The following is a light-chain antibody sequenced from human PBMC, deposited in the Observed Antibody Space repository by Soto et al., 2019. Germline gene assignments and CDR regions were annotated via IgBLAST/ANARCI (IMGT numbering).Light chain of an antibody. J-gene: IGLJ2*01. CDR1: SNVVGSFDT. Sequence: ALTQPVSVSGSPGQSITISCTGTSNVVGSFDTVSWYQQHPGKVPKLMIYEVSNRPSGVSNRFSASKSGNTASLTISGLQAEDEADYYCTSETKSYTLVFGGGTKGTVL. CDR3: TSETKSYTLV. V-gene: IGLV2-14*01. CDR2: EVS.